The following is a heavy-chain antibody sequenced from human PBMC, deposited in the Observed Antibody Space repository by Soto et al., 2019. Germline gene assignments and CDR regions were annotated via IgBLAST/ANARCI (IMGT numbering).Heavy chain of an antibody. D-gene: IGHD3-3*01. CDR3: ARGLKVFGVVIIRYYYYGMDV. V-gene: IGHV1-69*13. CDR1: GGTFSSYA. CDR2: IIPIFGTA. J-gene: IGHJ6*02. Sequence: SVKVSCKASGGTFSSYAISWVRQAPGQGLEWMGGIIPIFGTANYAQKFQGRVTITADESTSTAYMELSSLRSEDTAVYYCARGLKVFGVVIIRYYYYGMDVWGQGTTVTVSS.